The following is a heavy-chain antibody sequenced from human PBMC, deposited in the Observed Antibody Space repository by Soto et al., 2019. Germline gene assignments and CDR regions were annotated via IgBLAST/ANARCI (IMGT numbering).Heavy chain of an antibody. CDR2: ISYDGSNK. CDR1: GFTFSSYG. J-gene: IGHJ3*02. D-gene: IGHD2-15*01. V-gene: IGHV3-30*03. CDR3: ASFTGYCSGGSCYSDAFDI. Sequence: GGSLRLSCAASGFTFSSYGMHWVRQAPGKGLEWVAVISYDGSNKYYADSVKGRFTISRDNSKNTLYLQMNSLRAEDTAVYYCASFTGYCSGGSCYSDAFDIWGQGTMVTVSS.